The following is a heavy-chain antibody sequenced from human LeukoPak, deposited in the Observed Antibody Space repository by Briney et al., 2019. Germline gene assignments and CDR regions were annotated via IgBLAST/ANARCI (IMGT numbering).Heavy chain of an antibody. CDR2: ISASGGST. V-gene: IGHV3-23*01. CDR3: AREYSSSWYYYYYGMDV. CDR1: GFTFSSSA. Sequence: GGSLRLSCAASGFTFSSSAMSWVRQVPGKGLEWVSGISASGGSTYYADSVKGRFTISRDNSKNTLYLQMNSLRAEDTAVYYCAREYSSSWYYYYYGMDVWGQGTTVTVSS. D-gene: IGHD6-13*01. J-gene: IGHJ6*02.